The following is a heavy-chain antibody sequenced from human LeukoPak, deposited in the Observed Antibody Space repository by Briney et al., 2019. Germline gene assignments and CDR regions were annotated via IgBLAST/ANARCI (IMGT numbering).Heavy chain of an antibody. CDR2: IKQDGSEK. V-gene: IGHV3-7*01. CDR3: ARRREDYYDSSGYYYGFDY. D-gene: IGHD3-22*01. CDR1: GFTFSSYW. Sequence: GGSLRLSCAASGFTFSSYWMSWVRQASGKGLEWVANIKQDGSEKYYVDSVKGRFTISRDNAKNSLYLQMNSLRAEDTAVYYCARRREDYYDSSGYYYGFDYWGQGTLVTVSS. J-gene: IGHJ4*02.